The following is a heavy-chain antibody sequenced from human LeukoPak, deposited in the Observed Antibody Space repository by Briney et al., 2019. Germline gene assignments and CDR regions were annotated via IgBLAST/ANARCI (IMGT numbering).Heavy chain of an antibody. CDR1: GYSISSGYY. CDR3: ARLGSESYSPAHY. CDR2: IYHSGST. J-gene: IGHJ4*02. Sequence: SETLSLTCAVSGYSISSGYYWGWIRQPPGKGLEWIGSIYHSGSTYYNPSLESRFTISVDTSKNPFSLKLSSVTAADTAEYYWARLGSESYSPAHYWGQGTLVTVSS. D-gene: IGHD1-26*01. V-gene: IGHV4-38-2*01.